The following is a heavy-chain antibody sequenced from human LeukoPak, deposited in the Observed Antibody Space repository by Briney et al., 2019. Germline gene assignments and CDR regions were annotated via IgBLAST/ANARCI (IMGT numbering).Heavy chain of an antibody. CDR2: IYYSGST. Sequence: SETLSLTCTVSGGSISSYYWSWIRQPPGKGLEWIGYIYYSGSTNYNPSLKSRVTISVDTSKNQFSLKLSSVTAADTAVYYCARLGYSSGWYWYFDLWGRGTLVTVSS. J-gene: IGHJ2*01. V-gene: IGHV4-59*08. CDR1: GGSISSYY. CDR3: ARLGYSSGWYWYFDL. D-gene: IGHD6-19*01.